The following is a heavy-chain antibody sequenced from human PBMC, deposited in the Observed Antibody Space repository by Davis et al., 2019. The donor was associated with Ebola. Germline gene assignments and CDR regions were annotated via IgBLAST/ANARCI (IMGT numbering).Heavy chain of an antibody. CDR2: INSDGRTT. V-gene: IGHV3-74*01. CDR1: EFTFSSYW. D-gene: IGHD6-19*01. CDR3: AREPPDIGVAGPLGH. J-gene: IGHJ4*02. Sequence: HTGGSLRLSCAASEFTFSSYWMHWVRQAPGKGLVWVSRINSDGRTTAYADSVKGRFTISRDNAKNTLCLQMSSLRGDDTAVYYCAREPPDIGVAGPLGHWGQGTLVIVSS.